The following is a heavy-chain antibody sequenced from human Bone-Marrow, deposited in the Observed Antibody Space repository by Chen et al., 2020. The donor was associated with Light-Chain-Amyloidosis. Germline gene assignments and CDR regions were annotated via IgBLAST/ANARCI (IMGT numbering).Heavy chain of an antibody. V-gene: IGHV4-38-2*02. CDR3: TRAWRSTSDGRHDAFDI. CDR1: AYSISSGYY. J-gene: IGHJ3*02. D-gene: IGHD2-2*01. CDR2: IYHSGST. Sequence: QVQLQESGPGLVKPSETLSLTCTVSAYSISSGYYWGWIRQPPGKGLEWIGSIYHSGSTYYNPSLKSRVTMSVDTSKNQFSLKLSSVTAADTAMYFCTRAWRSTSDGRHDAFDIWGQGTMVTVSS.